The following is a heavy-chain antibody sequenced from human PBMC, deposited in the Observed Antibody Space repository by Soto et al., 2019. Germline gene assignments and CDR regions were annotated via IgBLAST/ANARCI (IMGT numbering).Heavy chain of an antibody. V-gene: IGHV3-23*01. CDR2: ISGSGGST. CDR3: AEGSGYYDFWSGTFDYYGMDV. Sequence: LRLSFAASGXTFSSYAMSWVRQAPGKGLEWVSAISGSGGSTYYADSVKGRFTISRDNSKNTLYLQMNSLRAEDTAVYYCAEGSGYYDFWSGTFDYYGMDVWGQGTTVTVSS. J-gene: IGHJ6*02. CDR1: GXTFSSYA. D-gene: IGHD3-3*01.